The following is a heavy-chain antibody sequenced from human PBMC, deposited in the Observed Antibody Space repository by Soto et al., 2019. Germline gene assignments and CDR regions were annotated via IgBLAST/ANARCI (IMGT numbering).Heavy chain of an antibody. CDR3: ARDGGGDYDFWSGYYTPYNWFDP. CDR2: IWYDGSNK. CDR1: GFTFSSYG. D-gene: IGHD3-3*01. J-gene: IGHJ5*02. Sequence: QVQLVESGGGVVQPGRSLRLSCAASGFTFSSYGMHWVRQAPGKGLEWVAVIWYDGSNKYYADSVKGRFTISRDNSKNTLYLRMNSLRAEDTAVYYCARDGGGDYDFWSGYYTPYNWFDPWGQGTLVTVSS. V-gene: IGHV3-33*01.